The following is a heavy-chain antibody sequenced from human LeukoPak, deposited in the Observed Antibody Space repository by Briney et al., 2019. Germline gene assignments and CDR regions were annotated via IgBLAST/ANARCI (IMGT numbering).Heavy chain of an antibody. CDR1: GFTFSSFA. V-gene: IGHV3-23*01. CDR3: AKGLYSDYD. J-gene: IGHJ4*02. CDR2: ISGSGSAITP. Sequence: GGSLRLSCAASGFTFSSFAMTWVRQAPGKGLEWVSGISGSGSAITPHYADSVKGRFTISRDNFKSTLYLQMNSLRVEDTAVYYCAKGLYSDYDWGQGTLVTVSS. D-gene: IGHD4-11*01.